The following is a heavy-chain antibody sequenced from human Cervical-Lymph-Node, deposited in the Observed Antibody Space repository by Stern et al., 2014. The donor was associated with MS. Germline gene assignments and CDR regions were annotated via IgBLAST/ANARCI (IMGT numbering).Heavy chain of an antibody. J-gene: IGHJ4*02. CDR3: ATHAPGVVPAALDY. Sequence: QVTLRESGPTLVKPTQTLTLTCNFSGFSLNTRGVGVGWIRQPPGKALEWLAFIYWDDSKRYSPSLKNRLTITKDTSKNQVVLTMNNMEPVDTATFYCATHAPGVVPAALDYWGQGTLVTVSS. D-gene: IGHD2-2*01. CDR1: GFSLNTRGVG. V-gene: IGHV2-5*02. CDR2: IYWDDSK.